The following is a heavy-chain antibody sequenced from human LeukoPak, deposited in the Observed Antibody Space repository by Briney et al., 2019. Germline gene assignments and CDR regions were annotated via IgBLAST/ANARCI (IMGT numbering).Heavy chain of an antibody. CDR3: ARDLRQWLALDY. V-gene: IGHV3-74*01. D-gene: IGHD6-19*01. CDR2: INSDGSST. Sequence: GGSLRLSCAASGFTFSSYWMHWVRQAPGKGLVRVSRINSDGSSTSYADSVKGRFTISRDNAKNTLYRQMNSLRAEDTAVYYCARDLRQWLALDYWGQGTLVTVSS. J-gene: IGHJ4*02. CDR1: GFTFSSYW.